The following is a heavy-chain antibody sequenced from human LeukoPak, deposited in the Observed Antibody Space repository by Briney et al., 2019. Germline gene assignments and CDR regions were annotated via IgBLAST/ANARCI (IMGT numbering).Heavy chain of an antibody. D-gene: IGHD2-2*01. Sequence: PGGSLTLSCSTSGFTFGDYAMSWVRQAPGKGLEWVGVIQAKAYGGATKYAASVNGRFSISRDDSQSIANLQMNDLKTEDTAVYYCTRAPHPRCSSSGCYLDYWGQGTLVTVSS. V-gene: IGHV3-49*04. CDR2: IQAKAYGGAT. CDR3: TRAPHPRCSSSGCYLDY. CDR1: GFTFGDYA. J-gene: IGHJ4*02.